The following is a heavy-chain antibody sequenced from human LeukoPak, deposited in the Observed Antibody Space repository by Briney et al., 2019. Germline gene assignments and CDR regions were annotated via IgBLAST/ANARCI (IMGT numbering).Heavy chain of an antibody. Sequence: GGSLRLSCAASGFTFSSYWMLWVRQAPGKGLEWVAFIRYDGSNKYYADSVKGRFTISRDNSKNTLYLQMNSLRAEDTAVYYCAKLPPAAFQKGNWFDPWGQGTLVTVSS. V-gene: IGHV3-30*02. CDR2: IRYDGSNK. CDR1: GFTFSSYW. D-gene: IGHD2-2*01. CDR3: AKLPPAAFQKGNWFDP. J-gene: IGHJ5*02.